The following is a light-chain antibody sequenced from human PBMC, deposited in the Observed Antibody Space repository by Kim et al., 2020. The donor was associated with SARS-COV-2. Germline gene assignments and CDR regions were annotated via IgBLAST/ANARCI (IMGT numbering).Light chain of an antibody. J-gene: IGLJ2*01. CDR3: QAWDSSTAV. Sequence: VCPGQTASITCSGDKLGDKYACWYQQKPGQSPVLVIYQDSKRPSGIPERFSGSNSGNTATLTISGTQAMDEADYYCQAWDSSTAVFGGGTQLTVL. CDR2: QDS. V-gene: IGLV3-1*01. CDR1: KLGDKY.